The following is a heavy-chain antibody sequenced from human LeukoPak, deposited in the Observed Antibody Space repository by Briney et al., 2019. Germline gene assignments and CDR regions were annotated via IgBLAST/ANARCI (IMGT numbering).Heavy chain of an antibody. J-gene: IGHJ4*02. CDR1: GGSISSGGYY. V-gene: IGHV4-31*03. CDR3: ARGWTTRYYFDY. CDR2: IYYSGST. D-gene: IGHD4-17*01. Sequence: PSETLSLTCTVSGGSISSGGYYWSWIRQHPGKDLEWIGYIYYSGSTYYNPSLKSRVTISVDTSKNQFSLKLSSVTAADTAVYYCARGWTTRYYFDYWGQGTLVTVSS.